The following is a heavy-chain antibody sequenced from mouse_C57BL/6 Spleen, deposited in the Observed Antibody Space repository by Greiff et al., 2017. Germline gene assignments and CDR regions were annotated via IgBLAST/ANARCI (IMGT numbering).Heavy chain of an antibody. Sequence: QVQLQQPGAELVRPGSSVKLSCKASGYTFTSYWMDWVKQRPGQGLEWIGNIYPSDSETHYNQKFKDKATWTVDKSSSTAYMQLSSLTSEDSAVYYCARGGDYGHWGQGTTLTVSS. J-gene: IGHJ2*01. D-gene: IGHD1-1*01. CDR1: GYTFTSYW. CDR2: IYPSDSET. V-gene: IGHV1-61*01. CDR3: ARGGDYGH.